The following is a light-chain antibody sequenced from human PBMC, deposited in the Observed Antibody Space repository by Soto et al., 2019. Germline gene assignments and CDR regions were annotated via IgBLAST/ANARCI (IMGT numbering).Light chain of an antibody. CDR3: QQYINWPPLT. CDR2: GAS. CDR1: QSVSSN. J-gene: IGKJ4*01. V-gene: IGKV3-15*01. Sequence: EIVMTQSPATLSVSPGERATLSCRASQSVSSNLAWYQQKPGQAPRLLIYGASTRATGIPARFSGSGSGTEFTLTISSLQYEDFEVYYCQQYINWPPLTFGGGTMVEIK.